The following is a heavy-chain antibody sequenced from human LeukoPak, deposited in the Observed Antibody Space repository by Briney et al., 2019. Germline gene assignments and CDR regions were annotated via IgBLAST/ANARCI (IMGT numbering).Heavy chain of an antibody. CDR2: ISYDGSNK. Sequence: GGSLRLACEGSAFIFSGHWMNWVRQTPGKGLEWVAVISYDGSNKYYADSVKGRFTISRDNSKNTLYLQMNSLRAEDTAVYYCARWDDSSGTLDYWGQGTLVTVSS. J-gene: IGHJ4*02. CDR1: AFIFSGHW. D-gene: IGHD3-22*01. CDR3: ARWDDSSGTLDY. V-gene: IGHV3-30-3*01.